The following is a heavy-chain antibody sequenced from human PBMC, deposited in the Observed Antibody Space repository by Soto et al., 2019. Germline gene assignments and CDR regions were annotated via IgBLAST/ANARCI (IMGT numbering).Heavy chain of an antibody. D-gene: IGHD3-9*01. CDR3: ARYVNPYDTAVWFDP. CDR2: IYYSGTT. CDR1: GGSPRNYF. Sequence: QVQLQESGPGLVKPSETLSLTCTVSGGSPRNYFWSWIRQPPGKGLGWIGCIYYSGTTNYNSPLKSRVTISLDTSKNQFSLRLRSVTAADTAVYYCARYVNPYDTAVWFDPWGQGTLVTVSS. J-gene: IGHJ5*02. V-gene: IGHV4-59*01.